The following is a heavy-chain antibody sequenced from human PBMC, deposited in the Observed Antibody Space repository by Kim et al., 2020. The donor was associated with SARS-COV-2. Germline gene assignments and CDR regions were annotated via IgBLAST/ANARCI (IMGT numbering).Heavy chain of an antibody. V-gene: IGHV3-23*03. CDR3: AKEGQQWLVLGAFDI. CDR1: GFTFSSYA. CDR2: IYSGGSST. Sequence: GGSLRLSCAASGFTFSSYAMSWVRQAPGKGLEWVSVIYSGGSSTYYADSVKGRFTISRDNSKNTLYLQMNSLRAEDTAVYYCAKEGQQWLVLGAFDIWGQGTMVTVSS. J-gene: IGHJ3*02. D-gene: IGHD6-19*01.